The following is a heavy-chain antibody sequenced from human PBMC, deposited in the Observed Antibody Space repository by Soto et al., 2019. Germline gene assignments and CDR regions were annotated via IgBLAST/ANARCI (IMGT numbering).Heavy chain of an antibody. D-gene: IGHD3-22*01. CDR2: ISGSGGST. CDR3: AKVNYYDSSDYSNFDY. Sequence: EVQLLESGGGLVQPGGSLRLSCAASGFTFSSYAMSWVRQAPGKGLEWVSGISGSGGSTYYADSVKGRFTITRDNSKNTLYLQMNSLRAEDTAVYYCAKVNYYDSSDYSNFDYWGQGTLVTVSS. CDR1: GFTFSSYA. V-gene: IGHV3-23*01. J-gene: IGHJ4*02.